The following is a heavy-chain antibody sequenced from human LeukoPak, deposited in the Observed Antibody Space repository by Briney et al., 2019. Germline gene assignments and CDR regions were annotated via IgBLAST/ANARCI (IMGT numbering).Heavy chain of an antibody. CDR3: ARGPYCSGGSCETYGMDV. CDR2: INHSGST. Sequence: SSETLSLTCAVYGGSFSGYYWSWIRQPPGKGLEWIGEINHSGSTNYNPSLKNRVTISVDTSKNQFSLKLSSVTAADTAVYYCARGPYCSGGSCETYGMDVWGQGTTVTVSS. D-gene: IGHD2-15*01. V-gene: IGHV4-34*01. J-gene: IGHJ6*02. CDR1: GGSFSGYY.